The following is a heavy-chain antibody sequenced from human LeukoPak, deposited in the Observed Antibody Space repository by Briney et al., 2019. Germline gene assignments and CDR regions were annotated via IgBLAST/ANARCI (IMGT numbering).Heavy chain of an antibody. V-gene: IGHV1-18*04. CDR2: ISAYNGNT. D-gene: IGHD2-15*01. Sequence: ASVKVSCEASGYTFTSYGISWVRQAPGKGLEWMGWISAYNGNTNYAQKLQGRVTMTTDTSTSTAYMELRSLRSDDTAVYYCARGTKLPRTFDYWGQGTLVTVSS. CDR1: GYTFTSYG. CDR3: ARGTKLPRTFDY. J-gene: IGHJ4*02.